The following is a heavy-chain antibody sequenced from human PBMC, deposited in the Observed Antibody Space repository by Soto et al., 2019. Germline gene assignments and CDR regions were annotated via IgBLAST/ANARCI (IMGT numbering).Heavy chain of an antibody. CDR2: VYYRGRS. J-gene: IGHJ4*02. Sequence: GSLRLSCAASGFTFSSYAMSWVRQAPGKGLEWIGSVYYRGRSYSKSSVKSRITISVDTSKNQFSLNLNSVTASDTAIYYCVSQRTTVITQAYFDYWGPGALVTVSS. D-gene: IGHD4-4*01. CDR3: VSQRTTVITQAYFDY. CDR1: GFTFSSYA. V-gene: IGHV4-39*01.